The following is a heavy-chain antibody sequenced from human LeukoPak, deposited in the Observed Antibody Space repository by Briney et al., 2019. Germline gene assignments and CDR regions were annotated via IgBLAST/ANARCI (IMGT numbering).Heavy chain of an antibody. CDR1: GYTFTGYY. Sequence: ASVKVSCKASGYTFTGYYMHWVRQAPGQGLEWMGWINPNSGGTNYVQKFRGRVTVTRDTSISTAYMELSSLRSDDTAVYYCARAYTGFEAFDFWGQGTLVTVSS. V-gene: IGHV1-2*02. CDR2: INPNSGGT. D-gene: IGHD5-12*01. CDR3: ARAYTGFEAFDF. J-gene: IGHJ4*02.